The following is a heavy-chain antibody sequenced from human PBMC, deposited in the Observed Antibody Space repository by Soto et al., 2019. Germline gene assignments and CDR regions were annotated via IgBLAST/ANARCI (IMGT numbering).Heavy chain of an antibody. J-gene: IGHJ6*02. CDR3: ARGVHGSGSYVIFYYGMDV. V-gene: IGHV1-69*12. CDR2: IIPIFGTA. D-gene: IGHD3-10*01. CDR1: GGTFSSYA. Sequence: QVQLVQSGAEVKKPGSSVKVSCKASGGTFSSYAISWVRQAPGQGLEWMGGIIPIFGTANYAQKFQGRVTITADESTSTAYMELSSLRSEGTAVYYCARGVHGSGSYVIFYYGMDVWGQGTTVTVSS.